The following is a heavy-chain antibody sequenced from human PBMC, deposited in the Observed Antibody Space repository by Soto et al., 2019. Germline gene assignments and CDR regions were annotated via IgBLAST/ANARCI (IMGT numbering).Heavy chain of an antibody. CDR1: GGSISSGGYY. CDR2: IYYSGST. J-gene: IGHJ6*02. V-gene: IGHV4-31*03. Sequence: SETLSLTCTVSGGSISSGGYYWSWIRQHPXKGLEWIGYIYYSGSTYYNPSLKSRVTISVDTSKNQFSLKLSSVTAADTAVYYCARDPAVSTIAAAGTDYYYGMDVWGQGTTVTVSS. CDR3: ARDPAVSTIAAAGTDYYYGMDV. D-gene: IGHD6-13*01.